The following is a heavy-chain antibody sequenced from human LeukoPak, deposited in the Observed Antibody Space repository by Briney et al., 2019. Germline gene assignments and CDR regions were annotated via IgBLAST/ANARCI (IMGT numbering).Heavy chain of an antibody. CDR1: GYTFTSYA. V-gene: IGHV1-3*01. D-gene: IGHD6-13*01. CDR3: ARGGQQLVVDY. J-gene: IGHJ4*02. Sequence: ASVKVSCKASGYTFTSYAMHWVRQAPGQGLEWMGWINAGNGNTKYSQKFQGRVTITRDTSASTAYMELSSLRSEDTAVYYCARGGQQLVVDYWGQGTLVTVSS. CDR2: INAGNGNT.